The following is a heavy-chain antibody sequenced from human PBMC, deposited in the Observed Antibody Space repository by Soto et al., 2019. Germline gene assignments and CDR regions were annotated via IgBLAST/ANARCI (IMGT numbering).Heavy chain of an antibody. CDR1: GYTFTSYA. J-gene: IGHJ4*02. CDR3: ARSSPYDILTGWFFDY. CDR2: INAGNGNT. Sequence: GASVKVSCKASGYTFTSYAMHWVRQAPGQRLEWMGWINAGNGNTKYSQKLQGRVTITRDTSASTAYMELSSLRSEDTAVYYCARSSPYDILTGWFFDYWGQGTLVTSPQ. D-gene: IGHD3-9*01. V-gene: IGHV1-3*01.